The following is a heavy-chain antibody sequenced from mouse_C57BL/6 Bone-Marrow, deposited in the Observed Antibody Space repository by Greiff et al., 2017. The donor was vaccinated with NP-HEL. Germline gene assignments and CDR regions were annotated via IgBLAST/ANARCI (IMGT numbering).Heavy chain of an antibody. CDR1: GYTFTDYY. CDR2: IYPGSGST. V-gene: IGHV1-76*01. CDR3: ARSDYYGSSYYWYFDV. Sequence: VHLVESGAELVRPGASVKLSCKASGYTFTDYYINWVKQRPGQGLEWIARIYPGSGSTNYNEKFKSKATLTVDTSSSTAYMQLSSLTSEDSAVYYCARSDYYGSSYYWYFDVWGTGTTVTVSS. J-gene: IGHJ1*03. D-gene: IGHD1-1*01.